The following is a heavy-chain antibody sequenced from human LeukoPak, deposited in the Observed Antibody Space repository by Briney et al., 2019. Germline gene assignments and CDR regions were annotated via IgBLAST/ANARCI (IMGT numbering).Heavy chain of an antibody. CDR1: GFTVSSNY. D-gene: IGHD6-13*01. J-gene: IGHJ4*02. CDR2: IYSGGST. V-gene: IGHV3-53*01. Sequence: SGGSLRLSCAASGFTVSSNYMSWVRQAPGKGLEWVSVIYSGGSTYYADSVKGRFTISRDNSKNTLYLQMNSLRAEDTAVYYCARDMPYSSSWFGYWGQGTLVTVSS. CDR3: ARDMPYSSSWFGY.